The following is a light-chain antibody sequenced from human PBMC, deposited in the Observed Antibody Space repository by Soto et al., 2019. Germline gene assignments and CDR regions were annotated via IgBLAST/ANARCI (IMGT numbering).Light chain of an antibody. J-gene: IGLJ1*01. V-gene: IGLV1-44*01. CDR3: ATWDDSLKGV. CDR2: TNN. Sequence: QSVLTQPPSASGTPGQRVTISCSGSTSNIGSHSVNWYQHLPGTAPKLLINTNNQRPSGVPDRFSGYKSDTSASLVISGLQSEDEAHYYCATWDDSLKGVFGTGTKVTV. CDR1: TSNIGSHS.